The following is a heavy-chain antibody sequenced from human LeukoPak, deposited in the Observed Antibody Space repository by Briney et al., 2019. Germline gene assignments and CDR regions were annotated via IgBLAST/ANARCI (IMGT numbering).Heavy chain of an antibody. V-gene: IGHV3-74*03. CDR3: ARDRYYGMDV. Sequence: GGSLRLSCAASGITFSNCWMHWVRQAPGKGLVWVSRINSDGSSTKYADSVKGRFTISRDNAKNTLYLQMNSLRAEDTAVYYCARDRYYGMDVWGQGTTVTVSS. CDR1: GITFSNCW. CDR2: INSDGSST. J-gene: IGHJ6*02.